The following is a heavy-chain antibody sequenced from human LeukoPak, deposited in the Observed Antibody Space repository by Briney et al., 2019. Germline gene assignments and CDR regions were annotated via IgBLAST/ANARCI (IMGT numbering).Heavy chain of an antibody. CDR1: GGSFSGYY. V-gene: IGHV4-34*01. Sequence: SETLSLTCAVYGGSFSGYYWSWIRQPPGKGLEWIGDINHSGSTNYNPSLKSRVTISVDTSKNQFSLKLSSVTAADTAVYYCARGPRYCSSTSCYLLDYWGQGTLVTVSS. J-gene: IGHJ4*02. CDR3: ARGPRYCSSTSCYLLDY. CDR2: INHSGST. D-gene: IGHD2-2*01.